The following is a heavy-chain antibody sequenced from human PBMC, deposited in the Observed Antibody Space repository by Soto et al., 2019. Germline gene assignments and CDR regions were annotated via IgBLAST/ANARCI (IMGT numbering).Heavy chain of an antibody. Sequence: QVQLVQSGAEVKKPGASVKVSCKASGYTFTGYYMHWVRQAPGQGLEWMGWINPNSGGTNYAQKFQGRVTMTRDTSISTAYMELSRLRSDDTAVYYCARETRDGYNPDRFDPWGQGTLVTVSS. D-gene: IGHD5-12*01. V-gene: IGHV1-2*02. CDR1: GYTFTGYY. CDR3: ARETRDGYNPDRFDP. J-gene: IGHJ5*02. CDR2: INPNSGGT.